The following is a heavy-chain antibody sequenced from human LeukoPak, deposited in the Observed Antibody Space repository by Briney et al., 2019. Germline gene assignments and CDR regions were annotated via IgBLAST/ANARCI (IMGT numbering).Heavy chain of an antibody. J-gene: IGHJ4*02. CDR1: GYTFTSYD. CDR2: MNRNSGNT. D-gene: IGHD3-10*01. V-gene: IGHV1-8*01. Sequence: ASVKVSCKASGYTFTSYDINWVRQATGQGLEWMGWMNRNSGNTGYAQKFQGRVTMTRNTSISTAYMELSSLRSEDTAVYYCARGFSMVRGVIVGYWGQGTLVTVSS. CDR3: ARGFSMVRGVIVGY.